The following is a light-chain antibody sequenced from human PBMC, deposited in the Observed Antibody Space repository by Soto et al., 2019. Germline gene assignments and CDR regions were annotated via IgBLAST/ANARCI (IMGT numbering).Light chain of an antibody. V-gene: IGKV1-5*01. Sequence: DIQMTQSPSTLSASVGDRVTITCRASQSISSWLAWYQQKPGKAPNLLIYDGTSLESGVPPRFSGSGSGTEFTLTISSLQPDDFATYHCQQYNSPWTFGQGTKVEIK. CDR1: QSISSW. CDR3: QQYNSPWT. J-gene: IGKJ1*01. CDR2: DGT.